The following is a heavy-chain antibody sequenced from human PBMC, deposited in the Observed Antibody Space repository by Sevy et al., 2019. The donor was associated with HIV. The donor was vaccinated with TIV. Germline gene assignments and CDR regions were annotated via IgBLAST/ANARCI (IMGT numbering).Heavy chain of an antibody. Sequence: GGSLRLSCAASGFTFSSYAMHWVRQAPGKGLEWVAVISYDGSNKYYADSVKGRFTISRDNSKNTLYLQMNSLRAADTAVYYCARSNTFRGTFDYWGQGTLVTVSS. J-gene: IGHJ4*02. CDR3: ARSNTFRGTFDY. V-gene: IGHV3-30-3*01. CDR2: ISYDGSNK. CDR1: GFTFSSYA. D-gene: IGHD3-16*01.